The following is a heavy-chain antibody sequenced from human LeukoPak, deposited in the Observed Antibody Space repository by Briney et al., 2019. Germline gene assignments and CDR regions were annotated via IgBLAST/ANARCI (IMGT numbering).Heavy chain of an antibody. CDR3: ARQGGGPYSGSPLDY. CDR1: GYTFTTYA. J-gene: IGHJ4*02. CDR2: INADNGNT. Sequence: ASVKVSCTASGYTFTTYAMHWVRQAPGQRLEWMGWINADNGNTRYSQKFQGKVTITRDASARTAYMELNSLRSDDTAVYYCARQGGGPYSGSPLDYWGQGTLVTVSS. D-gene: IGHD1-26*01. V-gene: IGHV1-3*01.